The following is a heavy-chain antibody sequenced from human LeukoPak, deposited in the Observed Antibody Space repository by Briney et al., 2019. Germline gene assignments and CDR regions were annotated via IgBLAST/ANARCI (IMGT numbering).Heavy chain of an antibody. CDR1: GFTFTNYG. V-gene: IGHV3-13*01. J-gene: IGHJ4*02. Sequence: GGSLRLSCAASGFTFTNYGMHWVRQAIGKGLEWVSGIGTAGDTYYPGSVKGRFTISRENAKNSMYLQMNSLRAGDTAVYYCVRLSPYDSSGYYYDYWGQGTLVTVSS. CDR3: VRLSPYDSSGYYYDY. D-gene: IGHD3-22*01. CDR2: IGTAGDT.